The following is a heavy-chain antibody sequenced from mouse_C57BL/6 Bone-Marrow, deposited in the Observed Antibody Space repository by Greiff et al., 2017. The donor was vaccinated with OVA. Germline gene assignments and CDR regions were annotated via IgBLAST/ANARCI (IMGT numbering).Heavy chain of an antibody. CDR2: IWGGGST. J-gene: IGHJ4*01. CDR1: GFSLTSYG. V-gene: IGHV2-9*01. Sequence: QVQLKQSGPGLVAPSQSLSITCTVSGFSLTSYGVDWVRQPPGKGLEWLGVIWGGGSTNYNSAPMSRLSISKDNSKSQFFLKMNRLQTDDTAMYYCDKSSYDGHYYYAMDYWGQGTSVTVSS. D-gene: IGHD2-3*01. CDR3: DKSSYDGHYYYAMDY.